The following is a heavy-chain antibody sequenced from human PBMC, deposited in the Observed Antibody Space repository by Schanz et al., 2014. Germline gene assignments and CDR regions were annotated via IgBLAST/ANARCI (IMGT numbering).Heavy chain of an antibody. CDR3: AREMLDIVATMDDDAFDI. D-gene: IGHD5-12*01. CDR1: GYPFIDSY. J-gene: IGHJ3*02. Sequence: QVQLVQSGAAVKKPGASVKVSCKASGYPFIDSYMHWVRQAPGQGLEWVGWIDPNGGATNHAQMLQGRVTMTRDTSISTAYMELSRLISDDTAVYYCAREMLDIVATMDDDAFDIWGQGTMVTVSS. V-gene: IGHV1-2*02. CDR2: IDPNGGAT.